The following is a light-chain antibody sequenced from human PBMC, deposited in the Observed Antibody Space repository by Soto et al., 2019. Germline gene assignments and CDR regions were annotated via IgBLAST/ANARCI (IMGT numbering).Light chain of an antibody. CDR3: QQYNRYSWT. J-gene: IGKJ1*01. CDR2: DAS. CDR1: QSISSW. V-gene: IGKV1-5*01. Sequence: DIQMTQSPSTLSASVGDRVTITCRASQSISSWLAWYQQKPGKAPKLLIYDASSLEIGVPSRFSGSGSGTEFTLTISSLQPDDFATYYCQQYNRYSWTFGQGTKVEIK.